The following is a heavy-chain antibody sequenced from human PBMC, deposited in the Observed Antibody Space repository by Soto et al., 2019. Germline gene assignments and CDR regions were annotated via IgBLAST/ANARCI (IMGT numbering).Heavy chain of an antibody. CDR3: SRAGVGEPMDY. J-gene: IGHJ4*02. CDR2: ISAYKGDT. CDR1: GYTFTSYG. Sequence: QGQLVQSGAEVKKPGASVKLSCKASGYTFTSYGISWVRPSPGQGLAWMGWISAYKGDTNDAQKLQVRVTMTTATSKSTAYMELRSLRSDDASVYYGSRAGVGEPMDYWGQGTLVTVSS. D-gene: IGHD3-16*01. V-gene: IGHV1-18*01.